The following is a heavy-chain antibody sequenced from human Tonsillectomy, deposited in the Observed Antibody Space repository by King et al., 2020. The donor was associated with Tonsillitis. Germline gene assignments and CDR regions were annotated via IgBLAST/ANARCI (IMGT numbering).Heavy chain of an antibody. CDR2: ISSSSSAI. CDR1: GFTFSTYS. D-gene: IGHD3-10*02. CDR3: AGDRPSNYCVDY. Sequence: VQLVESGGGLVQPGGSLRLSCAASGFTFSTYSMNWVRQAPGKGLEWVSYISSSSSAIYYADSVKGRFTISRDNAKNSLYLQMNSLRAEDTAVYSCAGDRPSNYCVDYWGQGTLVTVSS. J-gene: IGHJ4*02. V-gene: IGHV3-48*01.